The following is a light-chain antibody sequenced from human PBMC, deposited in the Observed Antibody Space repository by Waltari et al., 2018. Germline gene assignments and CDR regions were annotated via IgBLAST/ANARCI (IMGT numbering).Light chain of an antibody. CDR3: YSADSSGIYVV. V-gene: IGLV3-10*01. CDR2: EDN. J-gene: IGLJ2*01. CDR1: ALSPKS. Sequence: SYELPQPPSVPVSPGQTATNTCSADALSPKSVYWFQQKSGQAPVLLIYEDNNRPSGITERFSGSSSGTVATLTASGAQVEDEADYYCYSADSSGIYVVFGGGTKLTV.